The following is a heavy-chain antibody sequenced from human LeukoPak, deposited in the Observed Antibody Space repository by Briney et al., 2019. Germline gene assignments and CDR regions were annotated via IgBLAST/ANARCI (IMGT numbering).Heavy chain of an antibody. CDR3: ARIIVVVPAEPRGWFDP. CDR2: IGPSGGS. D-gene: IGHD2-2*01. V-gene: IGHV4-34*01. CDR1: GESFTDYF. J-gene: IGHJ5*02. Sequence: SQTLSLTCAVYGESFTDYFWSWIRQTPGKGLEWIGEIGPSGGSKFYPPLKSRVTISVDTSKNQFSLKLSSVTAADTAVHYCARIIVVVPAEPRGWFDPWGQGTLVTVSS.